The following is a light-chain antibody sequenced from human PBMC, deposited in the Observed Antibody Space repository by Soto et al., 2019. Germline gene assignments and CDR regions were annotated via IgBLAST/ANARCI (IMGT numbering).Light chain of an antibody. J-gene: IGKJ1*01. V-gene: IGKV1-5*01. CDR3: QQYSSYWT. Sequence: DIQMTQSPSTLSASVGDRVTITCRASQTINSWLAWYQQKPGKAPRLLIYDAPSLESGVPSRFSGSGSGTEFTLTISSLQPDDFATYYCQQYSSYWTFGQGTKVEIK. CDR2: DAP. CDR1: QTINSW.